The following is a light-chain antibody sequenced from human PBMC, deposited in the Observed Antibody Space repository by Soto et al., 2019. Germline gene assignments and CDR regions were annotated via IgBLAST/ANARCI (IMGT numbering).Light chain of an antibody. V-gene: IGKV3D-7*01. CDR1: QSVSRSY. CDR2: GAS. J-gene: IGKJ4*01. Sequence: VVMTHSPATLSFSPGEIATLSFRASQSVSRSYLSWYQQKPGQAPRLLIYGASTRATGIPARFSGSGSGTDFTLTTSSLQPEDFATYYCQQANSFPLTFGGGTKVDIK. CDR3: QQANSFPLT.